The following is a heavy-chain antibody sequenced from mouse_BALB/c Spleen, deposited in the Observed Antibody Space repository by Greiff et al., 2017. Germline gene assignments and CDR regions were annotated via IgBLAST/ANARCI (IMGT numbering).Heavy chain of an antibody. CDR2: ISNGGGST. CDR1: GFTFSSYT. D-gene: IGHD1-1*01. J-gene: IGHJ4*01. V-gene: IGHV5-12-2*01. Sequence: EVQLVESGGGLVQPGGSLKLSCAASGFTFSSYTMSWVRQTPEKRLEWVAYISNGGGSTYYPDTVKGRFTISRDNAKNTLYLQMSSLKSEDTAMYYCARHGTTVVDAMDYWGQGTSVTVSS. CDR3: ARHGTTVVDAMDY.